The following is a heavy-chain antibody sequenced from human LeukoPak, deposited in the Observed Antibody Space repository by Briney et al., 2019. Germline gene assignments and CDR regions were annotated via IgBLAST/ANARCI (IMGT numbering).Heavy chain of an antibody. CDR3: AKAMELWTNDAFDI. Sequence: QPGGSLRLSCAASGFTFDDYAMHWVRQAPGKGLEWVSGISWNSGSIGHADSVKGRFTISGDNAKNSLYLQMNSLRAEDTALYYCAKAMELWTNDAFDIWGQGTMVTVSS. CDR2: ISWNSGSI. CDR1: GFTFDDYA. V-gene: IGHV3-9*01. D-gene: IGHD5-18*01. J-gene: IGHJ3*02.